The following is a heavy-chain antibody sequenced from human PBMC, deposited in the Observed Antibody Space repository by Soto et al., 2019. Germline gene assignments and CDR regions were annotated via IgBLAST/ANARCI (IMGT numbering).Heavy chain of an antibody. CDR1: GGSINSDDSF. CDR2: LYYGGST. D-gene: IGHD1-26*01. Sequence: PSETLSLTCSVSGGSINSDDSFWGWVRQSPGKGLEWIGSLYYGGSTFYNPSLKSRVTISLDTSKNQFSLRLTSVTAADTAIYYCARQLPVGATSWFDPWGQGTLDTVSS. J-gene: IGHJ5*02. CDR3: ARQLPVGATSWFDP. V-gene: IGHV4-39*01.